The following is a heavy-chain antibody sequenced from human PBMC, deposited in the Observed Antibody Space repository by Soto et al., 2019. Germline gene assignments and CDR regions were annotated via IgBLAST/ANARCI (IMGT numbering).Heavy chain of an antibody. CDR3: AKRHGADYYGMDV. J-gene: IGHJ6*02. Sequence: GGSLRLSCAASGFTFSSYGMHWVRQAPGKGLEWVAVISYDGSNKYYADSVKGRFTISRDNSKNTLYLQMNSLRAEDTAVYYCAKRHGADYYGMDVWGQGTTVTVSS. V-gene: IGHV3-30*18. CDR2: ISYDGSNK. CDR1: GFTFSSYG. D-gene: IGHD3-10*01.